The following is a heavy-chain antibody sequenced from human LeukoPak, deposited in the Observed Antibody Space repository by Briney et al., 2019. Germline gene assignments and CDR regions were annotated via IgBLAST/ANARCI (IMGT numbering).Heavy chain of an antibody. D-gene: IGHD3-10*01. V-gene: IGHV1-18*01. CDR2: ISAYNGNT. Sequence: GASEKVSCKASVYTFTSYGISWVRQAPGQGLEWVGWISAYNGNTNYAQKLQGRVTMTTDTSPGTAFTEPRGLGSDDTALFLCARVFLTMVRGVTQTFDYWGQGTLVTVSS. J-gene: IGHJ4*02. CDR1: VYTFTSYG. CDR3: ARVFLTMVRGVTQTFDY.